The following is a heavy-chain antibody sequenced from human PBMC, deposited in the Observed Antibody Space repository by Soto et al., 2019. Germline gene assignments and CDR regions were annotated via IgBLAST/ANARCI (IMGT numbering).Heavy chain of an antibody. D-gene: IGHD2-21*01. Sequence: PSETLSLTCAVSSGSISSNWWTWVRQPPGKGLEWIGEIYYDGRTNYNPSLRSRVTISVDKSQKQFFLDLKSVTAADTAVYYCSSQTYSYAWHRWGHGTLVTVSS. CDR3: SSQTYSYAWHR. CDR2: IYYDGRT. J-gene: IGHJ5*02. V-gene: IGHV4-4*02. CDR1: SGSISSNW.